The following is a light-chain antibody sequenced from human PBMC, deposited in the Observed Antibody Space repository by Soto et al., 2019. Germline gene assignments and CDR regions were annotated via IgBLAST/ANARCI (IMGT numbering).Light chain of an antibody. J-gene: IGKJ4*01. CDR3: QQYNTYSSLT. Sequence: DIQMTQSPSTLFASVGDRVTITCRASQSISSWLAWYQQKLGRAPRLLIYDASSLESGVPSRFSGSGYGTEFTLTISSLQPDDFATYYCQQYNTYSSLTFGGGTKV. V-gene: IGKV1-5*01. CDR2: DAS. CDR1: QSISSW.